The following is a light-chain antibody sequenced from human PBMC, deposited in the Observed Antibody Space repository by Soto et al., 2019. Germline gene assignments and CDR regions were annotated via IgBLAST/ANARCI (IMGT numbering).Light chain of an antibody. CDR1: SSDVGGYNY. CDR3: SSYTSSSTWV. V-gene: IGLV2-14*01. Sequence: ALAQPASVSGSPGQSITISCAGTSSDVGGYNYVSWYQQHPGNAPKLMIYEVSNRPSGVSNRFSGSKSGNTASLTISGLQAEDEADYYCSSYTSSSTWVFGTGTKVTVL. J-gene: IGLJ1*01. CDR2: EVS.